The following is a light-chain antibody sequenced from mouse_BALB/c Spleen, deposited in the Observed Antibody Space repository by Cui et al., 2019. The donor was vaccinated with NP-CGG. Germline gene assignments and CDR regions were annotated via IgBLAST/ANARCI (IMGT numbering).Light chain of an antibody. CDR1: TGAVTTSNY. V-gene: IGLV1*01. Sequence: QAVFTPESALHTTPGETVTLTCRSSTGAVTTSNYANWVQEKPDHLFTGLIGGTNNRLPGVPARFSGSLIGDKAALTITGAQTEDEAIYFCALWYSNHWVFGGGTKLTVL. J-gene: IGLJ1*01. CDR2: GTN. CDR3: ALWYSNHWV.